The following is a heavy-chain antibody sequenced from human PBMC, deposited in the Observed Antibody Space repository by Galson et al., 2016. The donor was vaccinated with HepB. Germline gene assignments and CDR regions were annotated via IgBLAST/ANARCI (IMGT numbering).Heavy chain of an antibody. CDR1: GLIVSNDH. D-gene: IGHD3-10*01. J-gene: IGHJ4*02. Sequence: SLRLSCAASGLIVSNDHMNWVRQAPGKGLEWVSVLYPGGRIYYADSMKGRFTISRDNSKSTLYLQMRSLRADDTAVYYCARDLSFYYASGSYVLTPKYFDYWGQGTLVTVSS. CDR2: LYPGGRI. CDR3: ARDLSFYYASGSYVLTPKYFDY. V-gene: IGHV3-53*01.